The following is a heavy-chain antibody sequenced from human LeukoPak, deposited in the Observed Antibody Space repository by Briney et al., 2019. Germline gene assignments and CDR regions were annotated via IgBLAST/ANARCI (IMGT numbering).Heavy chain of an antibody. CDR2: IYSGGST. CDR3: ARDSGYYDFWSGPYYYYGMDV. Sequence: GGSLRLSCAASGFTVSSNYMSWVRQAPGKGLEWASVIYSGGSTYCADSVKGRFTISRDNSKNTLYLQINSLRAEDTAVYYCARDSGYYDFWSGPYYYYGMDVWGQGTTVTVSS. D-gene: IGHD3-3*01. CDR1: GFTVSSNY. J-gene: IGHJ6*02. V-gene: IGHV3-53*01.